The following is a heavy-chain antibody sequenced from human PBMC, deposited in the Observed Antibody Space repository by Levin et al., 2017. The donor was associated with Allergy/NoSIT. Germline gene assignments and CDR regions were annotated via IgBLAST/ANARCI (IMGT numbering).Heavy chain of an antibody. D-gene: IGHD4-23*01. CDR2: VYYSGST. V-gene: IGHV4-59*01. CDR3: ARLNGGNSVEFDY. J-gene: IGHJ4*02. Sequence: TSETLSLTCTVSGGSISSYYWSWIRQPPGKGLEWIGYVYYSGSTNYNPSLKSRVTISVDTSKNQFSLKLRSVTAADTAVYYCARLNGGNSVEFDYWGQGTLVTVSS. CDR1: GGSISSYY.